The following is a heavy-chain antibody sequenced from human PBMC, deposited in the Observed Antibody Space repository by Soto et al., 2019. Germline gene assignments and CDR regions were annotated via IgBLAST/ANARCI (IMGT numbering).Heavy chain of an antibody. CDR3: AKWLVPGIASVEY. CDR2: ISGSGGST. V-gene: IGHV3-23*01. D-gene: IGHD6-13*01. Sequence: PGGSLRLSCAASVFTFSSYAMSLVRQAPGKGLEWVSAISGSGGSTYYADSVKGRFTISRDNSKNTLFLQMNSLRAEDTALYYCAKWLVPGIASVEYWGQGTMVTVSS. CDR1: VFTFSSYA. J-gene: IGHJ4*02.